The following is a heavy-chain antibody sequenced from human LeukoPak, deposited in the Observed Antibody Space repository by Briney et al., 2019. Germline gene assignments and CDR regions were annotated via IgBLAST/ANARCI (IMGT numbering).Heavy chain of an antibody. J-gene: IGHJ4*02. CDR2: INWSGGST. Sequence: GGSLRLSCAASGFTLSSYAMHWVRQAPGKGLEWVSGINWSGGSTNYADSVKGRFTISRDNAKKSLYLQMNSLRVEDTALYYCAREDGAASNFDYWGRGTLVTVSS. CDR3: AREDGAASNFDY. CDR1: GFTLSSYA. V-gene: IGHV3-20*04. D-gene: IGHD4-17*01.